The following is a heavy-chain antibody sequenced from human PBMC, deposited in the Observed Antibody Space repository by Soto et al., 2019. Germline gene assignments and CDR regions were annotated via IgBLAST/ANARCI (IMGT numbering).Heavy chain of an antibody. Sequence: ASVKVSCKASGYTFTGYYMHWVRQAPRQGLEWMGWINPNSGGTNYAQKFQGWVTMTRDTSISTAYMELSRLRSDDTAVYYCARAGVGATSAFDIWGQGTMVTVSS. CDR2: INPNSGGT. J-gene: IGHJ3*02. V-gene: IGHV1-2*04. CDR3: ARAGVGATSAFDI. CDR1: GYTFTGYY. D-gene: IGHD1-26*01.